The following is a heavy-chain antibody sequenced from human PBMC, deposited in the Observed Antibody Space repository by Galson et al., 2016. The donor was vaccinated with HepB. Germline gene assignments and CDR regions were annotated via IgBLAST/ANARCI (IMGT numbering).Heavy chain of an antibody. D-gene: IGHD3-16*01. J-gene: IGHJ6*02. CDR3: ATECFPSFYFYAMDV. V-gene: IGHV1-24*01. Sequence: SVKVSCKVSGYNLTELSLHWVRQAPGKGLEWMGGFDPEEGLMITSQKFRGRVTMTADTSTGTASMELSSLRSEDTAVYYCATECFPSFYFYAMDVWGLGTTVTVSS. CDR1: GYNLTELS. CDR2: FDPEEGLM.